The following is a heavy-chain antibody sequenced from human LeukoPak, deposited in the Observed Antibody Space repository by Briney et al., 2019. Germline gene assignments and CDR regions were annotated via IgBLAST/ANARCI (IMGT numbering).Heavy chain of an antibody. CDR2: IYYSGST. Sequence: SETLSLTCTVSGGSISRSGYYWGWIRQPPGKGLEWTGSIYYSGSTYYNPSLKSRVTISVDTSKNQLSLKLSSVTAADTAVYYCASSDSSGYYVDYWAREPWSPSPQ. CDR1: GGSISRSGYY. D-gene: IGHD3-22*01. J-gene: IGHJ4*02. V-gene: IGHV4-39*07. CDR3: ASSDSSGYYVDY.